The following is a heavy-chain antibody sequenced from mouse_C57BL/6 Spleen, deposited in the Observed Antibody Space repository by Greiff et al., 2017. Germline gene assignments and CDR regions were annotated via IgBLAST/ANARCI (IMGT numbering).Heavy chain of an antibody. J-gene: IGHJ2*01. CDR2: INPSNGGT. V-gene: IGHV1-53*01. D-gene: IGHD1-1*01. CDR1: GYTFTSYW. CDR3: ARHHYYGSGCDYFDY. Sequence: VQLQQPGTELVKPGASVKLSCKASGYTFTSYWMHWVKQRPGQGLEWIGNINPSNGGTNYNEKFKSKATLTVDKSSSTAYMQLSSLTSEDSAVYYCARHHYYGSGCDYFDYWGQGTTLTVSS.